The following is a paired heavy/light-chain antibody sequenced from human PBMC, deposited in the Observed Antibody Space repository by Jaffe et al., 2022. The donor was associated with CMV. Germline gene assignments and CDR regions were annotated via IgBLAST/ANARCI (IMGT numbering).Light chain of an antibody. V-gene: IGLV3-9*01. J-gene: IGLJ2*01. CDR1: NIGSKN. CDR3: QVWDSGTAV. Sequence: SYELTQPLSVSVALGQTARIACGGNNIGSKNVHWYQQKPGQAPVLVIYGDSNRPSGIPERFSGSNSGNTATLTISRGQAGDEADYYCQVWDSGTAVFGGGTKLTVL. CDR2: GDS.
Heavy chain of an antibody. CDR2: VNSDGSLT. CDR1: GFIFTNYW. D-gene: IGHD3-10*01. J-gene: IGHJ6*03. CDR3: VKAPLVPSASGTYSDYYYYMDV. Sequence: EVQLVESGGGLVQPGGSLRLSCAASGFIFTNYWMHWVRQAPGKGPVWVSRVNSDGSLTSYGDSVRGRFTISRDNAQSTLFLQMNSLRVEDTAVYYCVKAPLVPSASGTYSDYYYYMDVWGKGTTVTVSS. V-gene: IGHV3-74*01.